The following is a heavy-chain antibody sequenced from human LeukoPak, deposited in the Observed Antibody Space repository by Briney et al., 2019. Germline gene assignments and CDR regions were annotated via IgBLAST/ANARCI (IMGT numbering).Heavy chain of an antibody. J-gene: IGHJ6*02. CDR3: ARLRVVVAEDGNYYYYGMDV. Sequence: SETLSLTCTVSGGSISSYYWSWIRQPPGKGLEWIGYIYYSGSTNYNPSLKSRVTISVDTSKNQFSLKLSSVTAADTAVYYCARLRVVVAEDGNYYYYGMDVWGQGTTVTVSS. CDR1: GGSISSYY. V-gene: IGHV4-59*08. D-gene: IGHD2-15*01. CDR2: IYYSGST.